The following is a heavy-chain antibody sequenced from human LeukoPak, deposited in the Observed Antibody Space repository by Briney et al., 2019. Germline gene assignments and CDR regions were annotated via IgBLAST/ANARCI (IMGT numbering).Heavy chain of an antibody. V-gene: IGHV4-59*08. CDR2: IYYSGST. Sequence: SETLSLTCTVSGGSISSYYWSWIRQPPGKGLEWIGYIYYSGSTNYNPSLKSRVTISVDTSKNQFSLKLSSVTAADTAVYYCARHAYSSSWYGPCYFDYWGQGTLVTVSS. J-gene: IGHJ4*02. D-gene: IGHD6-13*01. CDR1: GGSISSYY. CDR3: ARHAYSSSWYGPCYFDY.